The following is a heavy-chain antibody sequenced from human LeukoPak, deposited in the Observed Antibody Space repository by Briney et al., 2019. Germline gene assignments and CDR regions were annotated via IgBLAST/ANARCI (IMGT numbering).Heavy chain of an antibody. CDR1: GGSITSYY. D-gene: IGHD4-11*01. CDR3: ARVVYSHYWPEGMDV. Sequence: PSETLSLTCTVSGGSITSYYWHWIRQPPGKGLEWTGYIYNSETTNYNPSLESRVTISEDTSKNQFSLMLTSVTAADTAVYYCARVVYSHYWPEGMDVWGQGTTVTVSS. V-gene: IGHV4-59*01. CDR2: IYNSETT. J-gene: IGHJ6*02.